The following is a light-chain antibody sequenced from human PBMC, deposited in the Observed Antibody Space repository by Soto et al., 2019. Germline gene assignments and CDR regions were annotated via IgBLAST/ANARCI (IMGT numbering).Light chain of an antibody. CDR1: QSVSSY. CDR2: DAS. Sequence: EIVLTQSPATLSLSPGERATLSCRASQSVSSYLAWYQQKPGQAPRLLTYDASNKATGIPARFSGSGSGTDFTLTISSLEPEDFAVYYCQQRSNWPPLTFGGGTKVEIK. J-gene: IGKJ4*01. CDR3: QQRSNWPPLT. V-gene: IGKV3-11*01.